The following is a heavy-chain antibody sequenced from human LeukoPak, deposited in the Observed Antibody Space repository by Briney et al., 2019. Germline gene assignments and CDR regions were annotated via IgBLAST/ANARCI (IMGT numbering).Heavy chain of an antibody. CDR2: IGTAGDT. CDR1: GFTFSSYA. Sequence: GGSLRLSCAASGFTFSSYAMSWVRQATGKGLEWVSAIGTAGDTYYPGSVKGRFTISRENAKNSLYLQMNSLRAGDTAVYYCARGLRYCSSTSCYSWFDPWGQGTLVTVSS. CDR3: ARGLRYCSSTSCYSWFDP. D-gene: IGHD2-2*02. J-gene: IGHJ5*02. V-gene: IGHV3-13*01.